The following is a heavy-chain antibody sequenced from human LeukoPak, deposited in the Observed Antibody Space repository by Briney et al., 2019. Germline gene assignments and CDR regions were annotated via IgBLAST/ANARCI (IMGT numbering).Heavy chain of an antibody. D-gene: IGHD3-10*01. CDR2: IRYDGTNQ. J-gene: IGHJ4*02. V-gene: IGHV3-30*02. CDR3: AKDVSDGDYFDF. CDR1: GFIFSTYG. Sequence: PGGSLRLSCAASGFIFSTYGMHWVRQSPGKGLEWAAFIRYDGTNQYYVDSVKGRFTISRDNAKNTVYLQMISLRPEDTAVYYCAKDVSDGDYFDFWGQGILVAVSS.